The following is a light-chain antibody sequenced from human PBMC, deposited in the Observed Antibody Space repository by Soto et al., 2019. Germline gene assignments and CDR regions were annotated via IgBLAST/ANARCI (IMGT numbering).Light chain of an antibody. CDR2: AAS. CDR3: QQYYSYPLT. CDR1: QSISSY. V-gene: IGKV1-39*01. Sequence: DIPMTQSASSLSASVGDRVTITCRASQSISSYLNWYQQTPGKAPNLLIYAASTLQSGVPSRFSGSGSGTDFTLTISCLQSEDFATYYCQQYYSYPLTFGGGTKVDIK. J-gene: IGKJ4*01.